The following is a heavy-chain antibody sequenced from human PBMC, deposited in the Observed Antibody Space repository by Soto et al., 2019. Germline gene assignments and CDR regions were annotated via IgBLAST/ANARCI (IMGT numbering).Heavy chain of an antibody. Sequence: SETLSLTCTVSGGSVSSGSYYWSWIRQPPGKGLEWIGYIYYSGSTNYNPSLKSRVTISVDASKNQFSLKLSSVTAADTAVYYCAAQTSTIFGVVTPGWFDPWGQGTLVTVSS. V-gene: IGHV4-61*01. J-gene: IGHJ5*02. D-gene: IGHD3-3*01. CDR2: IYYSGST. CDR3: AAQTSTIFGVVTPGWFDP. CDR1: GGSVSSGSYY.